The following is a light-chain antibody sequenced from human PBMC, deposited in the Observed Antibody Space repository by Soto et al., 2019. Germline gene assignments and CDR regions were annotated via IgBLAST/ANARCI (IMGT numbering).Light chain of an antibody. J-gene: IGLJ1*01. CDR3: SSYAGSNNLYV. Sequence: QFVLTQPPSASGSPGQSVTISCTGTSSDVGGYNSVSWYQQHPGQAPKLMIYEVTKRPSGVPDRFSGSKSGNTASLTVSGLQAEDEADYYCSSYAGSNNLYVFGTGTKVTVL. CDR1: SSDVGGYNS. CDR2: EVT. V-gene: IGLV2-8*01.